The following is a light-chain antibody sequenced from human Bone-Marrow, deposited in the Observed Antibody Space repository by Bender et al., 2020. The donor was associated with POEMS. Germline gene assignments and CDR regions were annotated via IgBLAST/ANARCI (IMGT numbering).Light chain of an antibody. J-gene: IGLJ3*02. CDR3: VAWDASLNGWV. Sequence: QSVLTQPPSASGTPGQKVTISCSGSSSNIGSNTMNWYQQVPGTAPKLLIYNNNQRPSGVPDRFSGSKSGTSASLAISGLRSDDEAIYFCVAWDASLNGWVFGGGTKLTVL. CDR2: NNN. CDR1: SSNIGSNT. V-gene: IGLV1-44*01.